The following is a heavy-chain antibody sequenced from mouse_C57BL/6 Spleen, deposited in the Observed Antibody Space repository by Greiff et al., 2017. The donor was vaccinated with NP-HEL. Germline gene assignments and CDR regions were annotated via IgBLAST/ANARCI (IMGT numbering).Heavy chain of an antibody. CDR2: IYPGDGDT. J-gene: IGHJ1*03. V-gene: IGHV1-80*01. CDR1: GYAFSSYW. D-gene: IGHD2-1*01. CDR3: ARHGNYLYWYFDV. Sequence: VKVVESGAELVKPGASVKISCKASGYAFSSYWMNWVKQRPGKGLEWIGQIYPGDGDTNYNGKFKGKATLTADKSSSTAYMQLSSLTSEDSAVYFCARHGNYLYWYFDVWGTGTTVTVSS.